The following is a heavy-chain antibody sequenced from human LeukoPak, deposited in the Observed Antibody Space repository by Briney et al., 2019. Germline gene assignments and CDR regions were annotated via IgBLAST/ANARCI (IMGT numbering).Heavy chain of an antibody. V-gene: IGHV4-34*01. CDR2: INHSGST. CDR1: GGSFSGYY. D-gene: IGHD5-18*01. CDR3: ARGPQGTWVQLWKFDY. Sequence: PSETLSLTCAVYGGSFSGYYWSLIRQPPGKGLEWIGEINHSGSTNYNPSLKSRVTISVDTSENQFSLKLSSVTAADTAVYYCARGPQGTWVQLWKFDYWGQGTLVTVSS. J-gene: IGHJ4*02.